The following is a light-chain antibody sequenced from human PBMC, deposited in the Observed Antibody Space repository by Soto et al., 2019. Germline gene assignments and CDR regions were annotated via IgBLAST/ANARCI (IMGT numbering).Light chain of an antibody. V-gene: IGKV1-5*03. Sequence: DIQMTQSPSTLSASVGDRVTITCGASHSISTWLAWYQQKPGKAPKLLIYKASSLEGGVPSRFSGSGSGTEFTLTISSLQPDDFSTYYCQPYNSYWTFGQGTKVEIK. CDR2: KAS. J-gene: IGKJ1*01. CDR3: QPYNSYWT. CDR1: HSISTW.